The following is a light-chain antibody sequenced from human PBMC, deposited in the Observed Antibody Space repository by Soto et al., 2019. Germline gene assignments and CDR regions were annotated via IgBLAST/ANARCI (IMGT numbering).Light chain of an antibody. CDR2: DVS. J-gene: IGKJ1*01. Sequence: DIQMTQSPSTLSASIGDRVTITCRASQSISGWLAWYQQKPGKAPKVLISDVSSLESGVPSRFSGSGSGTEFTLTISSLQPDDFAVYYCQQYHDYWTFGPGTKVEVK. V-gene: IGKV1-5*01. CDR1: QSISGW. CDR3: QQYHDYWT.